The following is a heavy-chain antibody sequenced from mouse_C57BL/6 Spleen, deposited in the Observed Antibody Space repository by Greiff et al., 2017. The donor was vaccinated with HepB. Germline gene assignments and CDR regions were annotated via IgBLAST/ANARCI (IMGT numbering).Heavy chain of an antibody. D-gene: IGHD2-1*01. Sequence: VQLKESGAELVRPGASVTLSCKASGYTFTDYEMHWVKQTPVHGLEWIGAIDPETGGTAYNQKFKGKAILTADKSSSTAYMELRSLTSEDSAVYYCTSHYGNYGYYAMDYWGQGTSVTVSS. V-gene: IGHV1-15*01. CDR2: IDPETGGT. CDR3: TSHYGNYGYYAMDY. J-gene: IGHJ4*01. CDR1: GYTFTDYE.